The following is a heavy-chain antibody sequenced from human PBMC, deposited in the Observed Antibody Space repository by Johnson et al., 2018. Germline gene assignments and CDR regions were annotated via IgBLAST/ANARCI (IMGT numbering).Heavy chain of an antibody. CDR3: TKVQQPPTFRSRDAFDI. Sequence: QVQLQESGGGVVQPGRSLRLSCAASGFTFSDYAMHWVRLAPGKGLEWVAVISFDGVNQYYADSVKGRFTISRDNSQKPLFLQMTSLRADDMAVYYCTKVQQPPTFRSRDAFDICGQGPMVPVSS. D-gene: IGHD2/OR15-2a*01. CDR2: ISFDGVNQ. J-gene: IGHJ3*02. CDR1: GFTFSDYA. V-gene: IGHV3-30*18.